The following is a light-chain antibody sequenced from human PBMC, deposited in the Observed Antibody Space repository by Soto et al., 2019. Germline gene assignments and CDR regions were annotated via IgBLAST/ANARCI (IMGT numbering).Light chain of an antibody. CDR2: EVS. Sequence: VVTQPPLSLSVAPGQPASISCKSSHSLLHITGETFLFWYLQKPGQSPQLLIYEVSTRVSGVPDRFSGSGSGTDFTLEISRVETDDVGIYYCMQSTQLPPTFGQGTRLEIK. V-gene: IGKV2D-29*02. CDR1: HSLLHITGETF. J-gene: IGKJ5*01. CDR3: MQSTQLPPT.